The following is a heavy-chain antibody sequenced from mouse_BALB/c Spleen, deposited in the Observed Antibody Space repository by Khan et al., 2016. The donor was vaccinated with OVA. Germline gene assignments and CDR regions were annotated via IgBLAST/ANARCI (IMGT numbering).Heavy chain of an antibody. CDR1: GFTFSTYA. CDR2: ISSGGDYI. CDR3: ARHNYGPFAY. Sequence: EVELVESGGDFVKPGGSLKLSCSASGFTFSTYAMSWVRQTPEKRLEWVAAISSGGDYIYYPDSVQGRFTISRDNAKNTLYQQMSSLRSEDTAMYYCARHNYGPFAYWGQGTLVTVSA. V-gene: IGHV5-9-3*01. D-gene: IGHD1-1*01. J-gene: IGHJ3*01.